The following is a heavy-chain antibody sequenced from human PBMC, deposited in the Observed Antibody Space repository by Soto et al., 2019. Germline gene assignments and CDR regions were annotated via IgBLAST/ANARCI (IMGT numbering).Heavy chain of an antibody. Sequence: QVQLQESGPGLVKPSQTLSLTCTVSGGSISSGGYYWSWIRQHPGKGLEWIGYLYYSGSTHYNPSLKSRDTISVDTSKNQVSLTLSSVTAADTAVYYCARALTTVTLFDPWGQGTLVTVSS. J-gene: IGHJ5*02. CDR3: ARALTTVTLFDP. CDR2: LYYSGST. D-gene: IGHD4-17*01. V-gene: IGHV4-31*03. CDR1: GGSISSGGYY.